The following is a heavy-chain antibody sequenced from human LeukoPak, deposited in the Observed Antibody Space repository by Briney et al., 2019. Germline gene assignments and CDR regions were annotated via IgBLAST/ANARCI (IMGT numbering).Heavy chain of an antibody. D-gene: IGHD4-11*01. J-gene: IGHJ4*02. CDR3: ARDLSYTKYFDY. CDR1: GFTFSSYG. Sequence: GSLRLSCAASGFTFSSYGMHWVRQAPGKGLEWVAFIRYDGSNKYYADSVKGRFTISRDNSKNTLYLQMNSLRAEDTAVYYCARDLSYTKYFDYWGQGTLVTVSS. CDR2: IRYDGSNK. V-gene: IGHV3-30*02.